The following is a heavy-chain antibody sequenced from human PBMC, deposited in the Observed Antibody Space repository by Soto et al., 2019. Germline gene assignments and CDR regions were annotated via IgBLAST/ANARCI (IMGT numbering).Heavy chain of an antibody. V-gene: IGHV4-59*01. CDR3: ARTRNDGSFDY. Sequence: SETLSLTCTVSGGSISSYYWSWIRQPPGKGLEWIGYSHYTGSTNYNPSLKSRVTISVDTSMNQFSLRLSSVTAADTAVYYCARTRNDGSFDYWGQGTLVTVSS. CDR2: SHYTGST. CDR1: GGSISSYY. J-gene: IGHJ4*02. D-gene: IGHD1-1*01.